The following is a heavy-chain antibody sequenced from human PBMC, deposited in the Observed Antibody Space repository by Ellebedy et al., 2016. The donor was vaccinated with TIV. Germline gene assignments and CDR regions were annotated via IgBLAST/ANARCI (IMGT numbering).Heavy chain of an antibody. J-gene: IGHJ4*02. Sequence: GESLKISCAASGFTFSSYWMSWVRQAPGKGLEWVARIKTDGSEKYYVDSVKGRFTMSRDNAKRSLFLQMNSLRVDDTAVYYCVTWGQSYGRWGQGSLVTISS. D-gene: IGHD3-16*01. CDR1: GFTFSSYW. CDR2: IKTDGSEK. CDR3: VTWGQSYGR. V-gene: IGHV3-7*03.